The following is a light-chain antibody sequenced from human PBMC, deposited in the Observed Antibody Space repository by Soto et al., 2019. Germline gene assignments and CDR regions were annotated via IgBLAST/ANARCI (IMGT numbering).Light chain of an antibody. CDR1: SSDVGSYNL. CDR2: EVS. CDR3: CSYAGSITYVV. V-gene: IGLV2-23*02. Sequence: QSALTQPACVSGSPGQSITISCTGTSSDVGSYNLVSWYQQHPGKAPKLMIYEVSKRPSGVSNRLSGSKSGNTASLTISGLQAEDEADYYCCSYAGSITYVVFGGGTKLTVL. J-gene: IGLJ2*01.